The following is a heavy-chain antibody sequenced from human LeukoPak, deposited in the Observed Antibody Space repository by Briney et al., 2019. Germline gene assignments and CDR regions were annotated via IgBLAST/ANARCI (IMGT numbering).Heavy chain of an antibody. CDR3: ARYGYNSALDY. CDR1: GFTFSTYW. D-gene: IGHD6-19*01. Sequence: GGSLRLSCAASGFTFSTYWMSWVRQAPGKGLEWVASLKQDGSEKHYVDSVKGRFTISRDNAKNSLYLQMNSLRAEDTAVYYCARYGYNSALDYWGQGTLVTVSS. J-gene: IGHJ4*02. V-gene: IGHV3-7*04. CDR2: LKQDGSEK.